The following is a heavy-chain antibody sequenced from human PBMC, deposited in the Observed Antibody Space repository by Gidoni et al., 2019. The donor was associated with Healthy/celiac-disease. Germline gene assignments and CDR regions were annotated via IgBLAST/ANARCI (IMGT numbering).Heavy chain of an antibody. CDR1: GGPISSSRYY. CDR2: IYYSGST. V-gene: IGHV4-39*01. Sequence: QLQLQESGPGLVKPSETLSLTCTVSGGPISSSRYYWGWIRQPPGKGLEWIGSIYYSGSTYYNPSLKSRVTISVDTSKNQFSLKLSSVTAADTAVYYCARQESAYYFDYWGQGTLVTVSS. J-gene: IGHJ4*02. CDR3: ARQESAYYFDY. D-gene: IGHD3-10*01.